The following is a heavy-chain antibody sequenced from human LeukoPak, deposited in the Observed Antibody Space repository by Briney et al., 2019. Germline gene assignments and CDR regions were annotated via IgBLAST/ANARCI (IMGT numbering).Heavy chain of an antibody. D-gene: IGHD2-8*01. CDR3: ARTYCENCPNPNWFDP. V-gene: IGHV1-8*01. CDR1: GYTFSNYD. Sequence: GASVKVSCKASGYTFSNYDINWVRQAPGQGLEWVGWMKPVSGASDSAERFRGRVTLTSDLSTSTAYLELSSLTSEDTAVYSCARTYCENCPNPNWFDPWGQGTLITVSS. J-gene: IGHJ5*02. CDR2: MKPVSGAS.